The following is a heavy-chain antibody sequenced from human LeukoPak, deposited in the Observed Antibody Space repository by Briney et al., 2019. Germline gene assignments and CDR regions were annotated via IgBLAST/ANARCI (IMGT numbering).Heavy chain of an antibody. CDR2: ISAYNGNT. Sequence: EASVKVSCKASGYTFTSHGISWVRQAPGQGLEWMGWISAYNGNTNYAQKLQGRVTMTTDTSTSTAYMELRSLRPDDTAVYYCARDPYYDFWSGYYYYMDVWGKGTTVTVSS. J-gene: IGHJ6*03. V-gene: IGHV1-18*01. CDR3: ARDPYYDFWSGYYYYMDV. CDR1: GYTFTSHG. D-gene: IGHD3-3*01.